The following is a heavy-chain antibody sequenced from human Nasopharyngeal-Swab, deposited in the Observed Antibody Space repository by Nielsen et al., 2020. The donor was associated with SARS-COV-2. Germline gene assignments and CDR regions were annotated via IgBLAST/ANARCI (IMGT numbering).Heavy chain of an antibody. V-gene: IGHV3-48*02. CDR3: ARDVAIVGATLEN. CDR2: ISSSSSTS. J-gene: IGHJ4*02. Sequence: WIRQPPGKGLEWVAYISSSSSTSYYADSVKGRFTISRGNPKNSLYLQMNSLRDEDTALYYCARDVAIVGATLENWGQGTLDTVSS. D-gene: IGHD1-26*01.